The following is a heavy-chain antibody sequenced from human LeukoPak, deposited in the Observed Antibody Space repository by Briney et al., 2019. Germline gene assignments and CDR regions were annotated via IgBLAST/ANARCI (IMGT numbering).Heavy chain of an antibody. CDR3: ARALGSGWVYFL. V-gene: IGHV3-23*01. D-gene: IGHD3-10*01. Sequence: GGSLRLSCAASGFTFSSYAMSWVRQAPGKGLEWVSSITGSGGSTYYGDSVKGRFTISRDNAKNTLYLQMNSLRVEDTAVYYCARALGSGWVYFLGGQGTLVTVSS. J-gene: IGHJ4*02. CDR2: ITGSGGST. CDR1: GFTFSSYA.